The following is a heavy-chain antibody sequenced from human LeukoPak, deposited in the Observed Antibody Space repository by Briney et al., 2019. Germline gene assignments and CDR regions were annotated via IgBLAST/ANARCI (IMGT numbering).Heavy chain of an antibody. CDR2: IYPGDSDT. CDR1: GYSFTDYW. D-gene: IGHD1-26*01. J-gene: IGHJ4*02. Sequence: GASLKISCKGSGYSFTDYWIGWVRQMPGKGLEWMGIIYPGDSDTRYSPSFQGQVTISADKSISTAYLQWSSLKASDTAMYYCARPSGSYRQGLRYFDYWGQGTLVTVSS. V-gene: IGHV5-51*01. CDR3: ARPSGSYRQGLRYFDY.